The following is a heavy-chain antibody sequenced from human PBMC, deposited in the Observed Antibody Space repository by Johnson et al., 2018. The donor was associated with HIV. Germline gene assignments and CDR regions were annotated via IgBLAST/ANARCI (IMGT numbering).Heavy chain of an antibody. Sequence: QVQLVESGGGLVQPGGSLRLSCAASGFTFSTYGMHWVRQAPGKGLEWVAVISFDGTKKNQADSVKGRFIISRDNSKNTLYLQMNNLRAEDTALYYCAREEVVVAATQDDAFDIWGQGTMVTVSS. J-gene: IGHJ3*02. CDR2: ISFDGTKK. CDR3: AREEVVVAATQDDAFDI. D-gene: IGHD2-15*01. CDR1: GFTFSTYG. V-gene: IGHV3-30*03.